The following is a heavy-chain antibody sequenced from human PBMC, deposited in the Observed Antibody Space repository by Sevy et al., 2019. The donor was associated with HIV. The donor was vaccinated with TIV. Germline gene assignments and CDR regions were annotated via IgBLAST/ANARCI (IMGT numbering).Heavy chain of an antibody. D-gene: IGHD6-13*01. J-gene: IGHJ6*02. CDR2: ISYDGSNK. CDR1: GFTFSSYG. V-gene: IGHV3-30*18. Sequence: GGSLRLSCAASGFTFSSYGMHWVRQAPGKGLEWVAVISYDGSNKYYADSVKGRFTISRDNSKNTLYLQMNSLRAEDTAVYYCAKDLRAAARSRLAGYYGMDVWGQGTTVTVSS. CDR3: AKDLRAAARSRLAGYYGMDV.